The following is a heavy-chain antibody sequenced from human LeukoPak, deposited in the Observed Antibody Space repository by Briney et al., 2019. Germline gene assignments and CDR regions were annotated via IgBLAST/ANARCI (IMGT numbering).Heavy chain of an antibody. CDR1: GFSFSNYN. CDR2: ISYSATLI. J-gene: IGHJ4*02. Sequence: GGSLRLSCAASGFSFSNYNMNWVRQAPGKGLEWIAYISYSATLIYYADSVRGRFTISRDISKNTLYLQMNSLTTEDTSIYYCASVLDYWGQGILVTVSS. V-gene: IGHV3-48*01. CDR3: ASVLDY. D-gene: IGHD6-6*01.